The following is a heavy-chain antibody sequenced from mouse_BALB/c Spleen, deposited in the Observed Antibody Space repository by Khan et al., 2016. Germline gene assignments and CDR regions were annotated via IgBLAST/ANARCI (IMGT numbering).Heavy chain of an antibody. Sequence: EVELVESGGGLVQPGESLKLSCESNEYEFPSHDMSWVRKTPEKRLELVAAINSDGGSTYYPDTMERRFIISRDNTRKTLYLQMSSLRSEDTAWFYCARHYYGHFWFAYWGQGTLVTVSA. D-gene: IGHD2-1*01. V-gene: IGHV5-2*01. CDR3: ARHYYGHFWFAY. J-gene: IGHJ3*01. CDR1: EYEFPSHD. CDR2: INSDGGST.